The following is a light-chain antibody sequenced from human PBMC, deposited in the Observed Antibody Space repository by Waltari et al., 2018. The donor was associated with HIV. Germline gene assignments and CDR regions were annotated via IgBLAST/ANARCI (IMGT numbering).Light chain of an antibody. J-gene: IGLJ3*02. V-gene: IGLV2-14*01. CDR3: SSYTSSSTRV. Sequence: QSALTQPASVSGSPGQSITISCTGPSSDVVGYNYVSWYQQHPGKAPKLMIYEVSNRPSGVSNRFSGSKSGNTASLTISGLQAEDEADYYCSSYTSSSTRVFGGGTKLTVL. CDR2: EVS. CDR1: SSDVVGYNY.